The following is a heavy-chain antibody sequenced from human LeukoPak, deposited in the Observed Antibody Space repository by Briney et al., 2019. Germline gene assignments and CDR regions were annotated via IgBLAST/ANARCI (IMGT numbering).Heavy chain of an antibody. CDR1: GFTFSSYW. D-gene: IGHD6-13*01. V-gene: IGHV3-7*01. J-gene: IGHJ4*02. CDR3: ARDIEAAGLFLDY. Sequence: GGSLRLSCAASGFTFSSYWMSWVRQAPGKGLEWVANMKYDGSEKYHVDSVKGRFTISRDNAKNSLYLQMNSLRAEDTAVYYCARDIEAAGLFLDYWGQGTLVTVSS. CDR2: MKYDGSEK.